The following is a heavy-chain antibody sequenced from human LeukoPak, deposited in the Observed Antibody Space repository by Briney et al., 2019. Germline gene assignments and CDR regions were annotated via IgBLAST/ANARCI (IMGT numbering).Heavy chain of an antibody. V-gene: IGHV4-4*02. CDR3: AARGWGGFDY. CDR1: GGSIRSDYW. Sequence: SETLSLTCAVSGGSIRSDYWWSWVRQSPGKGLEWIGEIFHSGSTDYNPSLKSRVSISVDKSKNEFSLRLSSVTAADTAVYYCAARGWGGFDYWGQGTLVTVSS. D-gene: IGHD3-16*01. CDR2: IFHSGST. J-gene: IGHJ4*02.